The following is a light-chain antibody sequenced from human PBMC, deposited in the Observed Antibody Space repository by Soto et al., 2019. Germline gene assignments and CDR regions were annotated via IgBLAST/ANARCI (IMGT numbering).Light chain of an antibody. CDR3: QQYGSSLWT. Sequence: EIVLTQSPGTLSLSPGERATLSCRASQSVSSSYLAWYQQKPGQAPRLLIYGASSRATGIPDRFSGSGSGTDFTLTISRLEAYAFAVYYCQQYGSSLWTFGQGTKVDIK. V-gene: IGKV3-20*01. J-gene: IGKJ1*01. CDR1: QSVSSSY. CDR2: GAS.